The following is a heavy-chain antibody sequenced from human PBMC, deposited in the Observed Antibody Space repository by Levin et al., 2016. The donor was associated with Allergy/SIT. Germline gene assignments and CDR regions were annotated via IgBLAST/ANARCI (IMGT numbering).Heavy chain of an antibody. Sequence: GGSLRLSCAASGFTFNNYAMNWVRQAPGKGLEWVSTISGNGLITYYADSVRGRFTISRDNSKNTILMQMNSLRVEDTAVYYCAKRGFCSGGSCYEFDSWGQGALVTVSS. V-gene: IGHV3-23*01. CDR3: AKRGFCSGGSCYEFDS. CDR2: ISGNGLIT. D-gene: IGHD2-15*01. J-gene: IGHJ4*02. CDR1: GFTFNNYA.